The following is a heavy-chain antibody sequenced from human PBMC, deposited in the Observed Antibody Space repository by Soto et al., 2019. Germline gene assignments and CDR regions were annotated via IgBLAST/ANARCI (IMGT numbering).Heavy chain of an antibody. D-gene: IGHD2-2*01. CDR3: ARFNIAIVPAAIFAFDI. J-gene: IGHJ3*02. V-gene: IGHV4-39*02. CDR1: GGSISSSNYY. Sequence: QLQLQESGPGLVKPSETLSLTCSVSGGSISSSNYYWAWIRQPPGKGLEWIGYIYYIGSTYYNPSLKSRVTISVDTSKNHFSLILTSVTAADTAVYYCARFNIAIVPAAIFAFDIWGQGTMVTVSS. CDR2: IYYIGST.